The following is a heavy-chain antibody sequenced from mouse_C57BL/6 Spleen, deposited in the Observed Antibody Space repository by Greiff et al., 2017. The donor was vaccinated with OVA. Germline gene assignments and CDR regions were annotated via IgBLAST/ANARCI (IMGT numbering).Heavy chain of an antibody. V-gene: IGHV1-69*01. Sequence: QVQLQQPGAELVMPGASVKLSCTASGYTFTSYWMHWVKQRPGQGLEWIGEIDPSDSYTNYNQKFKGKSTLTVDKSSSTAYMQLSSLTSEDSAVYYWARYWDRYFDVWGTGTTVTVSS. CDR1: GYTFTSYW. CDR2: IDPSDSYT. CDR3: ARYWDRYFDV. J-gene: IGHJ1*03. D-gene: IGHD4-1*01.